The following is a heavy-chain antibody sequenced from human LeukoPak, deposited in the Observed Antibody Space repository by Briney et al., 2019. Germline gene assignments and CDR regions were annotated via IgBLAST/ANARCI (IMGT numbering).Heavy chain of an antibody. CDR3: ARDRTSIVVVPAARASYYYYGMDV. J-gene: IGHJ6*02. V-gene: IGHV3-30-3*01. CDR1: GFTFSSYA. Sequence: PGGSLRLSCAASGFTFSSYAMHWVRQAPGKGLEWVAVISYDGSNKYYADSVKGRLTISRDNSKNTLYLQMNSLRAEDTAVYYCARDRTSIVVVPAARASYYYYGMDVWGQGTTVTVSS. CDR2: ISYDGSNK. D-gene: IGHD2-2*01.